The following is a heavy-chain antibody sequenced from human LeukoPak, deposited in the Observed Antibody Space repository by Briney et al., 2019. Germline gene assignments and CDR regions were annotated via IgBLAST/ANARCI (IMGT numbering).Heavy chain of an antibody. Sequence: PGGSLRLSCAASGFTFSSYWMSWVRQAPGKGLEWVANIKQDGSEKYYVDSVKGRFTISKDNAKNSLYLQMNSLRAEDTAAYYCARDLDPPFGYDSSGYPPNAFDIWGQGTMVTVSS. CDR3: ARDLDPPFGYDSSGYPPNAFDI. CDR1: GFTFSSYW. J-gene: IGHJ3*02. V-gene: IGHV3-7*01. CDR2: IKQDGSEK. D-gene: IGHD3-22*01.